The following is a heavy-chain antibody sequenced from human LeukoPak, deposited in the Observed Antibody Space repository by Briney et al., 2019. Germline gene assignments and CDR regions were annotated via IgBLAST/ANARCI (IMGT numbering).Heavy chain of an antibody. CDR3: ARGGIAEIEFYYFGVDV. V-gene: IGHV3-30*03. CDR2: ISFDGTDK. Sequence: PGGSLRLSCEASGFNFNHYAMHWGRQAPGKGLEWVAVISFDGTDKYYGDSVKGRFTISRDNSKNTVYLRMNSLRPEDMGVYYCARGGIAEIEFYYFGVDVWGQGTTVAV. D-gene: IGHD6-13*01. J-gene: IGHJ6*02. CDR1: GFNFNHYA.